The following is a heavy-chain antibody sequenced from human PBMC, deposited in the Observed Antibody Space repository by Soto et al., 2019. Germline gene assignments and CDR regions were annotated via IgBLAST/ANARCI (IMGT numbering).Heavy chain of an antibody. Sequence: PSETLSLTCKVSGDSVTTGSYYWTWIRQPPGKGLEWIGYIYYSGSTYYNPSLKSRVTISVDTSKNQFSLKLSSVTAADTAVYYCARVGGDYGGNFLDYWGQGTLVTVSS. V-gene: IGHV4-30-4*08. CDR2: IYYSGST. J-gene: IGHJ4*02. D-gene: IGHD4-17*01. CDR3: ARVGGDYGGNFLDY. CDR1: GDSVTTGSYY.